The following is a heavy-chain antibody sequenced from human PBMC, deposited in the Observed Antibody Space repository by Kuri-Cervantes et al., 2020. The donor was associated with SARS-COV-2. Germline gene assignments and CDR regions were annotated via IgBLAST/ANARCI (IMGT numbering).Heavy chain of an antibody. CDR1: GYSISSGYY. CDR3: ARHGNSYCSSTSCSYNYYYYYMDV. D-gene: IGHD2-2*01. V-gene: IGHV4-38-2*01. Sequence: LETLSLTCAVSGYSISSGYYWGWIRQPPGKGLEWIGSIYHSGSTYYNPSLKSRVTISVDTSKNQFSLKLSSVTAADTAVYYCARHGNSYCSSTSCSYNYYYYYMDVWGKGTTVTVSS. CDR2: IYHSGST. J-gene: IGHJ6*03.